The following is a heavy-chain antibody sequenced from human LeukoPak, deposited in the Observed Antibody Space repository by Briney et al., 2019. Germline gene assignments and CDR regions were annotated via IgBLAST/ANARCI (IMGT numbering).Heavy chain of an antibody. V-gene: IGHV4-4*09. J-gene: IGHJ5*02. CDR3: GGTWPLGWFDP. CDR2: IYASGST. CDR1: GGSISSYY. Sequence: PSETLSLTCTVSGGSISSYYWSWIRQAPGKGLEWIGYIYASGSTNYNPALKSRVTTSFDMSTKQSSLMLRSVTAADTAGYYCGGTWPLGWFDPWGQGTLVTVSS.